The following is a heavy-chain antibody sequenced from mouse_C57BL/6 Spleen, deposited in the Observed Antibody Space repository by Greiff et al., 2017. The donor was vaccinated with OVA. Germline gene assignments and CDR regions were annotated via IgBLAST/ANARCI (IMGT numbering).Heavy chain of an antibody. V-gene: IGHV7-3*01. CDR2: IRNKANGYTT. D-gene: IGHD1-1*01. CDR1: GFTFTDYY. CDR3: ARYDTVWYFDV. Sequence: EVMLVESGGGLVQPGGSLSLSCAASGFTFTDYYMSWVRQPPGKALEWLGFIRNKANGYTTEYSASVKGRFTISRDNSQSILYLQMNALRAEDSATDYCARYDTVWYFDVWGTGTTVTVSS. J-gene: IGHJ1*03.